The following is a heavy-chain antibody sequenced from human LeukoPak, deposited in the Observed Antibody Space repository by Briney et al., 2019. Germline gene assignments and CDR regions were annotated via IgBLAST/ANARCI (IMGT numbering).Heavy chain of an antibody. CDR3: ARDLDGQFDP. V-gene: IGHV4-38-2*02. J-gene: IGHJ5*02. CDR2: IYHSGST. Sequence: SKTLSLTCAVSGYSISSGYYWGWIRQPPGKGLEWIGSIYHSGSTYYNPSLKSRVTISVDTSKNQFSLKLSSVTAADTAVYYCARDLDGQFDPWGQGTLVTVSS. CDR1: GYSISSGYY. D-gene: IGHD5-24*01.